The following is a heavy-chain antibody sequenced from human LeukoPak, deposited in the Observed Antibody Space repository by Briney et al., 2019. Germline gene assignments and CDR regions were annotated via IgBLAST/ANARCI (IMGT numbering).Heavy chain of an antibody. D-gene: IGHD3-10*01. V-gene: IGHV3-15*01. Sequence: GGSLRLSCAASGFTFNNAWMSWVRQAPGKGLEWVGRIKSKGDGETTDYAAPVKGRFTMSRDDSKATLYLQMNYLETEDTAVYFCATDLGLTMIRGVIVFWGQGTLVTVSS. J-gene: IGHJ4*02. CDR1: GFTFNNAW. CDR3: ATDLGLTMIRGVIVF. CDR2: IKSKGDGETT.